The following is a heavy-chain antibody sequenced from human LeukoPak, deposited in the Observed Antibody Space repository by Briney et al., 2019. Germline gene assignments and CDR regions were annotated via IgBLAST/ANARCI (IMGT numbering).Heavy chain of an antibody. CDR2: ISGSGGST. V-gene: IGHV3-23*01. CDR3: AKDRRGYSYGFDY. D-gene: IGHD5-18*01. Sequence: PGGSLRLSCAASGFTFSSYAMSWVRQAPGKGLEWVSAISGSGGSTYYADSVMGRFTSSRDNSKNTLYLQMNSLRAEDTAVYYRAKDRRGYSYGFDYWGQGTLVTVSS. CDR1: GFTFSSYA. J-gene: IGHJ4*02.